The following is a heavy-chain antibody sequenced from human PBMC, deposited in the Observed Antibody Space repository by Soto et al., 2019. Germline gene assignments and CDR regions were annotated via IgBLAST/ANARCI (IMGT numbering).Heavy chain of an antibody. CDR3: ARNGYSSGWYDYYYYGMDV. Sequence: GGSLRLSCAASGFTFSSYAMHWVRQAPGKGLEWVAVISYDGSNKYYADSVKGRFTISRDNSKNTLYLQMNSLRAEDTAVYYCARNGYSSGWYDYYYYGMDVWGQGTTVTVS. CDR2: ISYDGSNK. D-gene: IGHD6-19*01. CDR1: GFTFSSYA. V-gene: IGHV3-30-3*01. J-gene: IGHJ6*02.